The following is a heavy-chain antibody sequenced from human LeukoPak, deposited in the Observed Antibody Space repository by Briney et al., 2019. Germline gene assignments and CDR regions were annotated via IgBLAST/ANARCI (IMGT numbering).Heavy chain of an antibody. CDR2: FEPEEGET. CDR1: GYTLTELS. Sequence: ASVKVSCKVSGYTLTELSMHWVRQVPGKGLEWMGGFEPEEGETIYAQKFQGRVTMTEDTSSDTAYMELSSLRSEDTAVYYCATVRPTDDPYYFDYWGQGTLVTVSS. V-gene: IGHV1-24*01. J-gene: IGHJ4*02. CDR3: ATVRPTDDPYYFDY. D-gene: IGHD2-21*01.